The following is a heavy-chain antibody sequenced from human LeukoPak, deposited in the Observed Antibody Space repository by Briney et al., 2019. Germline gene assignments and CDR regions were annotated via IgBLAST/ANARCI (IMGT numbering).Heavy chain of an antibody. CDR2: IIPIFGTA. D-gene: IGHD6-6*01. CDR3: ARDSFPVYSSSSRWFDP. V-gene: IGHV1-69*05. CDR1: GGTFSSYA. Sequence: SVKVSCKASGGTFSSYAISWVRQAPGQGLEWMGGIIPIFGTANYAQKFQGRVTITTDESTSTAYMELSSLRSEDTAVSYRARDSFPVYSSSSRWFDPWGQGTLVTVSS. J-gene: IGHJ5*02.